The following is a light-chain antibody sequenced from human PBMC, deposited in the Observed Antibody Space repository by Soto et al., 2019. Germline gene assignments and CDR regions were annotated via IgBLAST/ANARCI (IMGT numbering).Light chain of an antibody. V-gene: IGKV1-39*01. CDR3: QQGYSIPWT. CDR2: VSS. Sequence: DIQMTQSPSSLSASVGDRVTIACRASQHIGNYLNWYQQKSGTAPKLLISVSSTLQSGVPSRFSGSGAGTDFTLTISSLQPGDFATYYCQQGYSIPWTFGQGTRVDIK. J-gene: IGKJ1*01. CDR1: QHIGNY.